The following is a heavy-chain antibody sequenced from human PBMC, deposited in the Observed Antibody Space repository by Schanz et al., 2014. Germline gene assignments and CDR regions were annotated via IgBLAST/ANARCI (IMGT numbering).Heavy chain of an antibody. CDR2: ISWNSGTI. CDR3: ARKVVATIGGYYDN. D-gene: IGHD5-12*01. V-gene: IGHV3-74*01. Sequence: EVQLVESGGGLVQPGGSLRLSCAASGFTFSSYWMHWVRQVPGKGLVWVSVISWNSGTIGYADSVKGRFTISRDNAKNTLYLQMNSLRAEDTAVYYCARKVVATIGGYYDNWGQGTLVIVSS. CDR1: GFTFSSYW. J-gene: IGHJ4*02.